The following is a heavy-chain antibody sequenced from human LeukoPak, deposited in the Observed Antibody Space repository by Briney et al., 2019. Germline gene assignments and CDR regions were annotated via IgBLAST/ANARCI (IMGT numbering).Heavy chain of an antibody. CDR1: GFNIDDYG. Sequence: PGGPLRLSCAASGFNIDDYGMSWVRQPAGKGLEWVAGMNWNACSTGYAASVMGRFTISRDSTKNSLYLQMNSLGAEDTALYYCCRGGSGSYGDYFASWGQGTLVTVSS. CDR2: MNWNACST. J-gene: IGHJ4*02. CDR3: CRGGSGSYGDYFAS. V-gene: IGHV3-20*04. D-gene: IGHD3-10*01.